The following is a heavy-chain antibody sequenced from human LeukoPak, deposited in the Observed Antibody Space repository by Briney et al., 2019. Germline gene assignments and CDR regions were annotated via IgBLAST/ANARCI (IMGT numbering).Heavy chain of an antibody. J-gene: IGHJ4*02. CDR3: TRGWLIRIGDY. CDR2: IRSKANNDAT. CDR1: EFTFSDTW. V-gene: IGHV3-73*01. Sequence: PGGSLRLSCAASEFTFSDTWMSWVRQAPGKGLEWIGRIRSKANNDATAYAASVKGRFTISRDDSKNTTYLQINSLKTEDTAVYYCTRGWLIRIGDYWGQGALVTVSS. D-gene: IGHD5-12*01.